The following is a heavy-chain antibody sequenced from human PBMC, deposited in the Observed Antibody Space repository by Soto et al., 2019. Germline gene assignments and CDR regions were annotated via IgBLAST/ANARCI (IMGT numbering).Heavy chain of an antibody. D-gene: IGHD2-8*01. CDR3: AKGWSDFFDY. CDR2: ISGGGGTT. V-gene: IGHV3-23*01. J-gene: IGHJ4*02. CDR1: GFTFSSYA. Sequence: SLRLSCAAYGFTFSSYAMNWVRQAPGKGLEWVSTISGGGGTTYYADSVKGRFTISRDNSKNTLYLQMNSLGPDDTALYYCAKGWSDFFDYWGQGTPVTVSS.